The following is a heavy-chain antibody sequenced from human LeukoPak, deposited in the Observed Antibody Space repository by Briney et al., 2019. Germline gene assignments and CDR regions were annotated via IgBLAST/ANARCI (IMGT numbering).Heavy chain of an antibody. CDR1: GDSMSSDSYF. V-gene: IGHV4-61*02. J-gene: IGHJ6*03. Sequence: PSETLSLTCTVSGDSMSSDSYFWSWIRQPAGKGLEWIGRSYSSGRTYYNPSLKSRVTISLDTSRNQFSLKLSSVTAADTAVYFCATARADYGDYNSIYYMDVWGKGTTVTVSS. D-gene: IGHD4-17*01. CDR2: SYSSGRT. CDR3: ATARADYGDYNSIYYMDV.